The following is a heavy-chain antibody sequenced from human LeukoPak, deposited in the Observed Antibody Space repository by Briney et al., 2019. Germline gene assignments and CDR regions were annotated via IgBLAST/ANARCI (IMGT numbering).Heavy chain of an antibody. Sequence: ASVKVSCKASGYTFTRYAMNWVRQAPGQGLEWMGWINTNTGNPTYAQGFTGRFVFSLDTSVSTAYLQISSLKAEDTTVYYCAREKLAVAGTGEDYWGQGTLVTVSS. J-gene: IGHJ4*02. CDR1: GYTFTRYA. V-gene: IGHV7-4-1*02. CDR3: AREKLAVAGTGEDY. D-gene: IGHD6-19*01. CDR2: INTNTGNP.